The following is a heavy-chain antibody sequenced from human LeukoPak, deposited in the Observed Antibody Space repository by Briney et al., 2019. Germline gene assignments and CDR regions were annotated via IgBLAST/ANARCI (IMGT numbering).Heavy chain of an antibody. CDR1: AYSFTNYW. Sequence: GESLKISRTGSAYSFTNYWVGWVRQMRGKGLEWMGIIYPGDSDTRYSPSFQGQVTISADKSISTAYLQWSSLKASDTAMYYCARHRRTIALAGSYFDYWGQGTLVTVSS. V-gene: IGHV5-51*01. J-gene: IGHJ4*02. CDR3: ARHRRTIALAGSYFDY. CDR2: IYPGDSDT. D-gene: IGHD6-19*01.